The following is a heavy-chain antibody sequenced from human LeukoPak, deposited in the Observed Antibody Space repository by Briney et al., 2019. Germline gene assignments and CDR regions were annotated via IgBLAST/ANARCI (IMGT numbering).Heavy chain of an antibody. CDR1: GGSISSYY. V-gene: IGHV4-59*01. D-gene: IGHD3-10*01. J-gene: IGHJ4*02. Sequence: PSETLSLTCTVSGGSISSYYWSWIRQPPGKGLEWIGYIYYSGSTNYNPSLKSRVTISVDTSKNQFSLKLSSVTAADTAVYYCARAQLLWFGGPYDYWGQGTPVSVSS. CDR3: ARAQLLWFGGPYDY. CDR2: IYYSGST.